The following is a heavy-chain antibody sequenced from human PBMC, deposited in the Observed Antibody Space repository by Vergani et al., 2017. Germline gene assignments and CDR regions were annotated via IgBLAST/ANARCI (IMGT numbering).Heavy chain of an antibody. V-gene: IGHV3-74*01. J-gene: IGHJ6*03. CDR2: INSDGDST. CDR3: PKYGWELREYLYNMDV. CDR1: GFTFSNYG. Sequence: VQLVESGGGLVQPGGSLRLSCTASGFTFSNYGMQWVCQAPGKGLMWVSRINSDGDSTSYADSVKGRFTISRDNAKNTQYLQMDSLRAEGTAVYYCPKYGWELREYLYNMDVWGKGTTVTVSS. D-gene: IGHD4-23*01.